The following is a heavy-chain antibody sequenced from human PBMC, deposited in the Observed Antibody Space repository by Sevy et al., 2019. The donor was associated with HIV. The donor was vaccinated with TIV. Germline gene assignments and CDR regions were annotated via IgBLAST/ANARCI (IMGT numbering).Heavy chain of an antibody. CDR1: GGSISGYY. V-gene: IGHV4-59*13. CDR3: ARHLSGSYFDY. Sequence: SETLSLTCTVSGGSISGYYWSWIRQPPGRGLEWIGYIYYSGSTNYNASVKSRVTISVDTSKNQFSLKLSSVTAADTAVYYCARHLSGSYFDYWGHGTLVTVSS. CDR2: IYYSGST. J-gene: IGHJ4*01. D-gene: IGHD6-25*01.